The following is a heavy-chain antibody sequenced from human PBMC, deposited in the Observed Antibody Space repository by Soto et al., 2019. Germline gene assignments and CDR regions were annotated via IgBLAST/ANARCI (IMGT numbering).Heavy chain of an antibody. V-gene: IGHV1-46*01. J-gene: IGHJ5*02. D-gene: IGHD2-15*01. CDR1: GYTFTSYY. Sequence: QVQLVQSGAEVKKPGASVRVSCKASGYTFTSYYMHWVRQAPGQGLEWMGIIDPSGGGTSYAQKFQGRLTMTMDTSTSTVYMELSSLRSEDTAVYYCARDRVDCSGGNCWRSVEDTWGQGTLVTVSS. CDR3: ARDRVDCSGGNCWRSVEDT. CDR2: IDPSGGGT.